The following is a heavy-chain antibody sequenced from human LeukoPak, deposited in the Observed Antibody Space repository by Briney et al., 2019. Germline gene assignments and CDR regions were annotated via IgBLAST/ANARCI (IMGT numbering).Heavy chain of an antibody. Sequence: GGSLRLSCAASGFTFSSYEMNWVRQAPGKGLEWVSYISTSGTTTYYADSVKGRFTISRDNSKNTLYLQMNSLRAEDTAVYYCASRGSLPYNWFDPWGQGTLVTVSS. CDR1: GFTFSSYE. CDR2: ISTSGTTT. CDR3: ASRGSLPYNWFDP. J-gene: IGHJ5*02. V-gene: IGHV3-48*03. D-gene: IGHD2-15*01.